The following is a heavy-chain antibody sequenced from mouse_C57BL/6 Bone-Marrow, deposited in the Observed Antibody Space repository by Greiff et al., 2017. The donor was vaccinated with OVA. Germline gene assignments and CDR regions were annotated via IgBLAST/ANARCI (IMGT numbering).Heavy chain of an antibody. J-gene: IGHJ4*01. CDR3: ARQGGYYYAMDY. Sequence: EVKVEESGGGLVQPGGSLKLSCAASGFTFSDYYMYWVRQTPEKRLEWVAYISNGGGSTYYPDTVKGRFTISRDNAKNTLYLQMSRLKSEDTAMYYCARQGGYYYAMDYWGQGTSVTVSS. V-gene: IGHV5-12*01. CDR2: ISNGGGST. CDR1: GFTFSDYY.